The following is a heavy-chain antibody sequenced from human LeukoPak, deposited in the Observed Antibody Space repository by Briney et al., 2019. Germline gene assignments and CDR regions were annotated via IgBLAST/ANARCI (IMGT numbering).Heavy chain of an antibody. J-gene: IGHJ5*02. D-gene: IGHD2-15*01. CDR2: IYTSGST. V-gene: IGHV4-4*07. CDR3: ARVIPLNYCSGGSCYSWFDP. CDR1: GGSISSYY. Sequence: KPSETLSLTCTVSGGSISSYYWSWIRQPAGKGLEWIGRIYTSGSTNYNPSLKSRVTMSVDTSKNQFSLKLSSVTAADTAVYYCARVIPLNYCSGGSCYSWFDPWGQGTLVTVSS.